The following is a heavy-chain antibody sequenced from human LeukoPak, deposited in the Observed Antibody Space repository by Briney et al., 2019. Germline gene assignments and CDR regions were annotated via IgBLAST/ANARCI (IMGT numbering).Heavy chain of an antibody. Sequence: GESLKISCKGSGYSFTSYLIGWVRQMPGKGPGLMGINYPGDSDTRYSPSFQGHVTISADNSISTAYLQWSSLKASDTAMYYCARHMTTVTINYYYYIDVWGKGTTVTV. D-gene: IGHD4-11*01. V-gene: IGHV5-51*01. CDR2: NYPGDSDT. J-gene: IGHJ6*03. CDR1: GYSFTSYL. CDR3: ARHMTTVTINYYYYIDV.